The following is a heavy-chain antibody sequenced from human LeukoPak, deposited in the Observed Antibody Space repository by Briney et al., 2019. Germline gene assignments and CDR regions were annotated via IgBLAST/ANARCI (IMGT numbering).Heavy chain of an antibody. CDR1: GFPFSTYA. V-gene: IGHV3-23*01. CDR3: AKDVYGDYGGLDY. J-gene: IGHJ4*02. D-gene: IGHD4-17*01. Sequence: PGGSLRLSCAASGFPFSTYAMSCVRQAPGKGLEGGSSIRGSDGSTYYADSVKGRFAISRDNSKNTLYLQMNSLRAEDTAVYYCAKDVYGDYGGLDYWGQGTLVPVSS. CDR2: IRGSDGST.